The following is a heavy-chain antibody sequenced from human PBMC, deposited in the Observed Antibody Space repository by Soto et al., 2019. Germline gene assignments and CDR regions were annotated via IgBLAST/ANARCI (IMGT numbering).Heavy chain of an antibody. CDR1: GVSIDSDDYY. D-gene: IGHD4-17*01. V-gene: IGHV4-30-4*01. Sequence: SEPLSLTCTVSGVSIDSDDYYWTWIRQPPGKGLEWIGYIYYSGSTYFTPSLKSRITMSVDTPKNQFSLKLTSVTAADTAVYYCARGVGYGDYFDSWGQGTLVTVS. CDR3: ARGVGYGDYFDS. CDR2: IYYSGST. J-gene: IGHJ4*02.